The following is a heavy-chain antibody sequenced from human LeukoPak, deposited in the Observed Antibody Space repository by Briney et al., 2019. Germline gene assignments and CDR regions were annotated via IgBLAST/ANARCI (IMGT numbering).Heavy chain of an antibody. CDR2: IYSGGNT. V-gene: IGHV3-66*01. D-gene: IGHD6-13*01. J-gene: IGHJ6*03. CDR1: GFTVSSNY. CDR3: ARVGFEQQLGLYYYYYYMDV. Sequence: GGSLRLSCAASGFTVSSNYMSWVRQAPGKGLEWVSVIYSGGNTYYADSVKGRFTISRDNSKNTLYLQMNSLRAEDTAVYYCARVGFEQQLGLYYYYYYMDVWGKGTTVTVSS.